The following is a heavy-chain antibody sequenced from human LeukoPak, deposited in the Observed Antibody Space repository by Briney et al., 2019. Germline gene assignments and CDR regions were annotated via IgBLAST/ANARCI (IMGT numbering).Heavy chain of an antibody. CDR3: ARATVVTIFGVVILRDAFDI. J-gene: IGHJ3*02. Sequence: PSETLSLTCTVSGGSISSYYWSWIRQPAGKGLEWIGRIYTSGSTNYNPSLKSRVTMSVDTSKNQFSLKLSSVTAADTAVYYCARATVVTIFGVVILRDAFDIWGQGTMVTVSS. CDR1: GGSISSYY. CDR2: IYTSGST. D-gene: IGHD3-3*01. V-gene: IGHV4-4*07.